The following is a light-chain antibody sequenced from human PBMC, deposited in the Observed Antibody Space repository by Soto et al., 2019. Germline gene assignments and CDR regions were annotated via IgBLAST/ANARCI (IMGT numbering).Light chain of an antibody. CDR2: GAS. Sequence: EIVLTQSPGTLSLSPGERATLSCRASQSVSSSYLARYQQKPGQAPRLLIYGASSRATGIPDRFSGSGSGTDFTLTISRLEPEDFAVYYCQQYGSSLRTFGGGTKVEIK. CDR1: QSVSSSY. CDR3: QQYGSSLRT. J-gene: IGKJ4*01. V-gene: IGKV3-20*01.